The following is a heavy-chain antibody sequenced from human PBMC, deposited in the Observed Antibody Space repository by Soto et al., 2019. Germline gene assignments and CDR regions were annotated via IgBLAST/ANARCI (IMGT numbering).Heavy chain of an antibody. CDR2: ISGSGGST. D-gene: IGHD2-15*01. V-gene: IGHV3-23*01. Sequence: PGGSLRLSCAASGFTFSSYAMSWVRQAPGKGLEWVSAISGSGGSTYYADSVKGRFTISRDNSKNTLYLQMNSLRAEDTAVYYCAKGQSRPIVVVVAATPYFDYWGQGTLVTVSS. CDR3: AKGQSRPIVVVVAATPYFDY. CDR1: GFTFSSYA. J-gene: IGHJ4*02.